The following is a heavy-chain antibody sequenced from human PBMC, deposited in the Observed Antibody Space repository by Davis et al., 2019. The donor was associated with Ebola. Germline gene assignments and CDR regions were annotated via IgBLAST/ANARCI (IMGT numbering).Heavy chain of an antibody. J-gene: IGHJ5*02. V-gene: IGHV3-7*01. CDR1: GFTFSSYW. D-gene: IGHD3-3*01. CDR3: ARDNLYYDFWSGQWFDP. Sequence: GESLKISCAASGFTFSSYWMSWVRQAPGKGLEWVANIKQDGSEKYNVDSVKGRFTISRDNAKNSLYLQMNSLRAEDTAVYYCARDNLYYDFWSGQWFDPWGQGTLVTVSS. CDR2: IKQDGSEK.